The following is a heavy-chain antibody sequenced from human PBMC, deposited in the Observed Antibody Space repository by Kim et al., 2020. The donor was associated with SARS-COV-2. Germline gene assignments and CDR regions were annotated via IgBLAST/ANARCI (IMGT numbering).Heavy chain of an antibody. J-gene: IGHJ4*01. CDR1: GFNFNNYG. CDR3: AKRGGVFEFSRSSYIDY. Sequence: GGSLRLSCVVSGFNFNNYGMHWVRQAPGKGLEWVAGISYEGSRKFYADSLMGRFTIARDSSKNTLYLQMYSLTSEDTAIYHCAKRGGVFEFSRSSYIDY. D-gene: IGHD3-10*01. V-gene: IGHV3-30*18. CDR2: ISYEGSRK.